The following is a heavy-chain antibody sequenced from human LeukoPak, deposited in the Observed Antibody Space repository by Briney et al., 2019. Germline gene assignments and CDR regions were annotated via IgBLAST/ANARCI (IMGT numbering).Heavy chain of an antibody. V-gene: IGHV3-66*01. D-gene: IGHD3-16*01. CDR2: IYSGGNT. CDR1: GLTVSSTY. J-gene: IGHJ4*02. Sequence: HPGGSLRLSCAASGLTVSSTYMSWVRQAPGKGRGWVSVIYSGGNTYSEDSVKGRFTISRDNSKNTLYIQMNSLRAEDTAVYYCARDGSQKGVDYWGQGTLVTVSA. CDR3: ARDGSQKGVDY.